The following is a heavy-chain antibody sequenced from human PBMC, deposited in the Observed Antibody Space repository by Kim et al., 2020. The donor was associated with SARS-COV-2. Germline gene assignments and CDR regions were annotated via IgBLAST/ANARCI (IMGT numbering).Heavy chain of an antibody. D-gene: IGHD4-17*01. CDR3: ARVPYGDYGNYYFDY. CDR2: ISSSSSTI. J-gene: IGHJ4*02. V-gene: IGHV3-48*02. Sequence: GVSLRLSCAASGFAFSSYSMNWVRQAPGKGLEWVSYISSSSSTIYYADSVKGRFTISRDNAKNSLYLQMNSLRDEDTAVYYCARVPYGDYGNYYFDYWGQGTLVTVSS. CDR1: GFAFSSYS.